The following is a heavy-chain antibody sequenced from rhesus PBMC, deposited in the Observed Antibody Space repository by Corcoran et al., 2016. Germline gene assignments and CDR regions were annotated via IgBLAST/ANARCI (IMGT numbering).Heavy chain of an antibody. CDR1: GFTSSSYG. CDR2: INSVGGYT. V-gene: IGHV3S5*01. D-gene: IGHD4-17*01. CDR3: AKVPRPSIVTIPSYYFDY. J-gene: IGHJ4*01. Sequence: EVQLVETGGGLVQPGGSLKLSCAASGFTSSSYGMSWVRQAPGKGLEWVSAINSVGGYTNYADSVKVRFTISRDNSKNPLSLQMNSLRAEDTAVYYCAKVPRPSIVTIPSYYFDYWGQGVLVTVSS.